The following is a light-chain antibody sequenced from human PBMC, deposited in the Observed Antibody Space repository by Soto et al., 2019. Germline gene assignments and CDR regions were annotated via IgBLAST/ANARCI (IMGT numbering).Light chain of an antibody. J-gene: IGLJ1*01. CDR3: SSYAGSSNV. Sequence: QSALTQPPSASGSPGQSVAVSCTGTSSDVGGYNYVSWYQQHPGKAPKLMIYEVNKRPSGVPDRFSGSKSGTTASLPVSGLQAEDEADYYCSSYAGSSNVFGTGTKVTVL. V-gene: IGLV2-8*01. CDR1: SSDVGGYNY. CDR2: EVN.